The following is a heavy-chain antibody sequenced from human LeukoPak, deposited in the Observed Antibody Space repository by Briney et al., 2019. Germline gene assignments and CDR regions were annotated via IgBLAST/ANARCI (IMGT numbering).Heavy chain of an antibody. CDR3: TQGGTKAYS. D-gene: IGHD3-16*01. CDR2: ITSKTEGGTT. V-gene: IGHV3-15*01. CDR1: GFTFSNVW. J-gene: IGHJ4*02. Sequence: GGSLRLSCAASGFTFSNVWMNWVRQVPGKGLEWVGRITSKTEGGTTDYAAPVKGRFTISRDDSEKTLSLQMNSLKSEDTAVYYCTQGGTKAYSWGQGTLVTVSS.